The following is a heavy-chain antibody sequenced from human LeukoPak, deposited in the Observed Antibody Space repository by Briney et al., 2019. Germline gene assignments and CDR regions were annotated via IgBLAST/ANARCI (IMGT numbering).Heavy chain of an antibody. CDR1: GGSISSGGYY. J-gene: IGHJ3*02. CDR3: ARDHYYDSSGHHPGAFDI. Sequence: SRTLSLTCTVSGGSISSGGYYWSWIRQHPGKGLEWIGYIYYSGSTYYNPSLKSRVTISVDTSKNQFSLKLSSVTAADTAVYYCARDHYYDSSGHHPGAFDIWGQGTMVTVSS. D-gene: IGHD3-22*01. CDR2: IYYSGST. V-gene: IGHV4-31*03.